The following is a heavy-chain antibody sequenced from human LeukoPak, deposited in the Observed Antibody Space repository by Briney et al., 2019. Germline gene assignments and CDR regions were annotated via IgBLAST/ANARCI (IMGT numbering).Heavy chain of an antibody. CDR1: AFTFSSYA. Sequence: GGSLRLSCAASAFTFSSYAMSWVRQPPGEGLQWVSTISGSGGSTYYADSVKGRFTISRDNSKNTLYLQMNSLRAEDTAVYYCAKSGATGRPRIDYWGQGTLVTVSS. D-gene: IGHD1-26*01. CDR3: AKSGATGRPRIDY. J-gene: IGHJ4*02. V-gene: IGHV3-23*01. CDR2: ISGSGGST.